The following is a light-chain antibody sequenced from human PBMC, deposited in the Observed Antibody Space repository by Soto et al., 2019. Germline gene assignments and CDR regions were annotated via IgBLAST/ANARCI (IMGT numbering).Light chain of an antibody. Sequence: EIVLTQSPGTLSLSPGERATLSCRASQRVSSNYLAWYQQKPGQAPRLLIYGASSRANGIPDRFSGSGSGTDFTLTISRLEPEDFAVYYCQQYGTSGTFGGGTKVEIK. CDR3: QQYGTSGT. J-gene: IGKJ4*01. CDR2: GAS. V-gene: IGKV3-20*01. CDR1: QRVSSNY.